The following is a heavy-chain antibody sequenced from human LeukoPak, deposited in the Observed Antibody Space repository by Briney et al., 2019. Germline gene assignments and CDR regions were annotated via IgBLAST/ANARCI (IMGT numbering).Heavy chain of an antibody. J-gene: IGHJ3*02. CDR1: GFTFSNYW. CDR3: VREYSSSSGRAFDI. CDR2: INSDGSST. D-gene: IGHD6-6*01. V-gene: IGHV3-74*01. Sequence: GGSLRLSCAASGFTFSNYWMHWVRQAPGKGLVWVSRINSDGSSTSYGDSVKGRFTISRDNAKNTLYLQMNSLRAEDTAVYYCVREYSSSSGRAFDIWGQGTMVTVSP.